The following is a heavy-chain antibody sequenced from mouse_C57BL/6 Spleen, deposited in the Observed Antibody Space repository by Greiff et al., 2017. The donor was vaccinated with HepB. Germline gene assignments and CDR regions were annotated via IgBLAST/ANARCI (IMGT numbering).Heavy chain of an antibody. CDR2: IWRGGST. Sequence: VQGVESGPGLVQPSQSLSITCTVSGFSLTSYGVHWVRQSPGKGLEWLGVIWRGGSTDYNAAFMSRLSITKDNSKSQVFFKMNSLQADDTAIYYCAKRTTVVDAMDYWGQGTSVTVSS. CDR1: GFSLTSYG. V-gene: IGHV2-5*01. D-gene: IGHD1-1*01. J-gene: IGHJ4*01. CDR3: AKRTTVVDAMDY.